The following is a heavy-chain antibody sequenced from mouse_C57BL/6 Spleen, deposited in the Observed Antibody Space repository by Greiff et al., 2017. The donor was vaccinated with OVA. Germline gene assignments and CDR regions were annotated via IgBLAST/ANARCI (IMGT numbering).Heavy chain of an antibody. CDR2: IYPGSGNT. Sequence: VVESGPELVKPGASVKISCKASGYTFTDYYINWVKQRPGQGLEWIGWIYPGSGNTKYNEKFKGKATLTVDTSSSTAYMQLSSLTSEDSAVYFCARAGSGNYVPYFDYWGQGTTLTVSS. J-gene: IGHJ2*01. D-gene: IGHD2-1*01. V-gene: IGHV1-84*01. CDR1: GYTFTDYY. CDR3: ARAGSGNYVPYFDY.